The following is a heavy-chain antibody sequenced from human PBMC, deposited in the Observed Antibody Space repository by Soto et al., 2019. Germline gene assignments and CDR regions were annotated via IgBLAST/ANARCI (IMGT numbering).Heavy chain of an antibody. CDR3: ASALEDAFDI. V-gene: IGHV3-21*01. CDR2: ISSSSSYI. Sequence: EVQLVESGGGLVKPGGSLSLSCAASVFTFSSYSMNWVRQAPGKGLEWVSSISSSSSYIYYADSVKGRFTLSRDNAKNSLYLQMNSLRAEDTAVYNCASALEDAFDIWGQGTMVTVSS. J-gene: IGHJ3*02. CDR1: VFTFSSYS.